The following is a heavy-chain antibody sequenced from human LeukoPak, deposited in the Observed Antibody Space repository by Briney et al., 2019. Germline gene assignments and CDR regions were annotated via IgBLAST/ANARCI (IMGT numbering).Heavy chain of an antibody. Sequence: ASVTVSCKASGYTFTGYYMHWVRQAPGQGLEWMGWINPNSGGTNYAQKFQGWVTMTRDTSISTAYMEPSRLRSDDTAVYYCARTSTEEQLLDYWGQGTLVTVSS. CDR3: ARTSTEEQLLDY. V-gene: IGHV1-2*04. CDR1: GYTFTGYY. J-gene: IGHJ4*02. CDR2: INPNSGGT. D-gene: IGHD6-13*01.